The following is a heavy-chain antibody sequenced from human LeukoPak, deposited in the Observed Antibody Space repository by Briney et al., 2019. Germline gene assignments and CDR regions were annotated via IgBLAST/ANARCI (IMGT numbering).Heavy chain of an antibody. Sequence: ASVKVSCKASGYTLTSYYMHWVRQAPGQGLEWMGIINPSGGSTSYAQKFQGRVTMTRDTSTSTLYMELRSLRSDDTAVYYCASGSSTGAFDIWGQGTMVTVSS. V-gene: IGHV1-46*01. CDR1: GYTLTSYY. CDR2: INPSGGST. J-gene: IGHJ3*02. D-gene: IGHD2-2*01. CDR3: ASGSSTGAFDI.